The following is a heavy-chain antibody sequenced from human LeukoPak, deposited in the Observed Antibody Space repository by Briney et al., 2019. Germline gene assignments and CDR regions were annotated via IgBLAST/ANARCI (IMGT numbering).Heavy chain of an antibody. Sequence: VASVKVSCKASGGTFSSYAISWVRQAPGQGLEWMGRIIPILGIANYAQKFQGRVTITADKSTSTAYMELSSLRSEDTAVYYCAREVELTHFDYWGQGTLATVSS. D-gene: IGHD2-21*02. V-gene: IGHV1-69*04. CDR3: AREVELTHFDY. J-gene: IGHJ4*02. CDR2: IIPILGIA. CDR1: GGTFSSYA.